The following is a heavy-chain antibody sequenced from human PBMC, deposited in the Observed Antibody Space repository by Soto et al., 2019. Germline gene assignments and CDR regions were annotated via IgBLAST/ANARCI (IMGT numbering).Heavy chain of an antibody. CDR3: ARDEPDYGDYGSAFDI. D-gene: IGHD4-17*01. CDR2: IYYSGST. V-gene: IGHV4-31*03. Sequence: QVQLQESGPGLVKPSQTLSLTCTVSGGSISSGGYYWSWIRQHPGKGLEWIGYIYYSGSTYYNPSLKSRGTISVDTSKNQFSLKLSSVTAADTAVYYCARDEPDYGDYGSAFDIWGQGTMVTVSS. J-gene: IGHJ3*02. CDR1: GGSISSGGYY.